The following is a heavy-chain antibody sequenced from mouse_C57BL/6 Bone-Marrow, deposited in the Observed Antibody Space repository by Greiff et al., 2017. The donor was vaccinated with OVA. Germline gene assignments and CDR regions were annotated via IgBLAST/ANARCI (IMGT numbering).Heavy chain of an antibody. J-gene: IGHJ4*01. CDR3: AGWLLRDYYAMDY. D-gene: IGHD2-3*01. Sequence: VMLVESGPGLVAPSQSLSITCTVSGFSLTSYAISWVRQPPGKGLEWLGVIWTGGGTNYNSALKSRLSISKDNSKSQVFLKMNSLQTDDTARYYCAGWLLRDYYAMDYWGQGTSATVSS. CDR2: IWTGGGT. V-gene: IGHV2-9-1*01. CDR1: GFSLTSYA.